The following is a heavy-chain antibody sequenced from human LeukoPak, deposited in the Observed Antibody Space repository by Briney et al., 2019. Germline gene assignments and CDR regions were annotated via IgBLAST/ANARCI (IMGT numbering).Heavy chain of an antibody. CDR3: ARDRGYSGYDSSQQLAPFYYYYGMDV. Sequence: PGGSLRLSCAASGFTVSSNYMSWVRQAPGKGLEWVSVIYSGGSTYYADSVKGRFTISRDNSKNTLYLQMNSLRAEDTAVYYCARDRGYSGYDSSQQLAPFYYYYGMDVWGQGTTVTVSS. V-gene: IGHV3-66*01. CDR2: IYSGGST. D-gene: IGHD5-12*01. J-gene: IGHJ6*02. CDR1: GFTVSSNY.